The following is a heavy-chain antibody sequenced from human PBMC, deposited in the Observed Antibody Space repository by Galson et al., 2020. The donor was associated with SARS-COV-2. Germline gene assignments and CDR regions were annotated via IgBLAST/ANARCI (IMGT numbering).Heavy chain of an antibody. D-gene: IGHD4-17*01. CDR2: VSYSGST. Sequence: SQTLSLTCNVSDVPMSSYYWNWIRQPPGKGLEWIGYVSYSGSTNYTPSLKRRVTISVDLSKNQFSLKLSSVTAADTAMYYCARDPAPLYGDNFYYGMDVGGHGTTVTVSS. CDR1: DVPMSSYY. V-gene: IGHV4-59*01. J-gene: IGHJ6*02. CDR3: ARDPAPLYGDNFYYGMDV.